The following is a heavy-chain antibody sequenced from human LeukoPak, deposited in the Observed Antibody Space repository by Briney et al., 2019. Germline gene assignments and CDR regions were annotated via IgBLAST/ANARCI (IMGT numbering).Heavy chain of an antibody. CDR2: IYYSGST. Sequence: SETLSLTCTVSGGSISSSSYYWGWIRQPPGKGLEWIGCIYYSGSTYYNPSLKSRVTISVDTSKNQFSLKLSSVTAADTAVYCCARWGFTEYYYDSSGYYYVNYFDYWGQGTLVTVSS. CDR1: GGSISSSSYY. V-gene: IGHV4-39*01. D-gene: IGHD3-22*01. J-gene: IGHJ4*02. CDR3: ARWGFTEYYYDSSGYYYVNYFDY.